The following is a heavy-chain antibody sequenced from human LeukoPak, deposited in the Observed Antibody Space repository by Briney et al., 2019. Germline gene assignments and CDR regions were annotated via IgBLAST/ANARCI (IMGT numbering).Heavy chain of an antibody. J-gene: IGHJ4*02. CDR1: GFTFSSYS. Sequence: PGGSLRLSCAASGFTFSSYSMNWVRQAPGKGLEWVSSISSSSSYIYYADSVKGRFTISRDNAKNSLYLQMNSLRAEDTAVYFCAKELTTERTPGVDSWGQGTLVTVSS. CDR3: AKELTTERTPGVDS. D-gene: IGHD4-17*01. V-gene: IGHV3-21*04. CDR2: ISSSSSYI.